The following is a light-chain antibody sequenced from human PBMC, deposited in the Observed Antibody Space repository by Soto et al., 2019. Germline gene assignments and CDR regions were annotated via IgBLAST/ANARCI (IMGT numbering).Light chain of an antibody. CDR2: DVS. V-gene: IGLV2-14*01. CDR1: GSDVGGYNY. J-gene: IGLJ2*01. CDR3: SSYTSASTPLV. Sequence: QSVLTQPASVSGSPGQSITISCTGTGSDVGGYNYVSCYQQHPGKAPKVMIYDVSNRASGVSNRFSGSKSGNTASLTISGLQAEDEADYYCSSYTSASTPLVFGGGTKLTVL.